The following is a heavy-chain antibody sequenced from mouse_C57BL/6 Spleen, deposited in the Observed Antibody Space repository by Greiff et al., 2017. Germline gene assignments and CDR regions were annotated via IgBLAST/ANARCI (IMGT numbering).Heavy chain of an antibody. CDR2: ISGGGGNT. D-gene: IGHD2-10*02. CDR3: ERHPYDMDY. Sequence: EVKLMESGGGLVKPGGSLKLSCAASGFTFSSYSMPWVRQTPEQRLEWVETISGGGGNTDYPDSVKGRFTISRDNAKNTLYLQMSSLRSEDTALYYCERHPYDMDYWGQGTSVTVSS. CDR1: GFTFSSYS. J-gene: IGHJ4*01. V-gene: IGHV5-9*01.